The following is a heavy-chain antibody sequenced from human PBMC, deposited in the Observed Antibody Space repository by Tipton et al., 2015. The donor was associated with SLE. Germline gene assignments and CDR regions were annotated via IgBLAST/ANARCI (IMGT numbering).Heavy chain of an antibody. CDR2: INTDTGTP. CDR3: ARDIERGDY. J-gene: IGHJ4*02. Sequence: PEVKKPGASVKVSCKASGYTFTDYSMNWVRQAPGQGLEWMGWINTDTGTPTYAQGFTGRFVFSLDTSVSTAYLQISSLKAEDTAVYYCARDIERGDYWGQGTLVTVSS. V-gene: IGHV7-4-1*02. CDR1: GYTFTDYS. D-gene: IGHD1-1*01.